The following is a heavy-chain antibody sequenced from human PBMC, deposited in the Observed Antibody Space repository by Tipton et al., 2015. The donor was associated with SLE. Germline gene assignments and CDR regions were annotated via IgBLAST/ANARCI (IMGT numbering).Heavy chain of an antibody. CDR2: IYHNGDT. CDR3: ARRSVQEAFDI. Sequence: TLSLTCPVSGFSISSGYYWGWIRQPPGKGLEWIGTIYHNGDTYYKSSLKSRVTISVDTSKNHFSLKLRSVTAADTAVYFCARRSVQEAFDIWGQGTMVTVSS. D-gene: IGHD1-1*01. V-gene: IGHV4-38-2*01. J-gene: IGHJ3*02. CDR1: GFSISSGYY.